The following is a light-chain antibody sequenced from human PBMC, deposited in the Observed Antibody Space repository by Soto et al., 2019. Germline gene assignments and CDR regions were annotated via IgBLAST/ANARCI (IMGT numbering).Light chain of an antibody. J-gene: IGLJ3*02. Sequence: QSALTQPHSASGSPGQSVTISCTGTSSDVGTHGYVSWYQQHAGKAPKLMIYDVTKRPSGVPDRFSGSKSANTASLTVSGLQAEDEADYYCMCYAGGNNWVFCGGTKLTVL. CDR3: MCYAGGNNWV. CDR2: DVT. CDR1: SSDVGTHGY. V-gene: IGLV2-8*01.